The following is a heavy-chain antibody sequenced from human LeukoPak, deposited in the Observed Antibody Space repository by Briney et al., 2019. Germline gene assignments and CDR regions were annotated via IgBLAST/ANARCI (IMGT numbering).Heavy chain of an antibody. V-gene: IGHV3-30-3*01. Sequence: GGSLRLSCAASGFTYSSYAMRWVRQAPGKGLEWVAVISYDGSNKYYADSVKGRFTISRDNSKNTLYLQMNSLRAEDTAVYYCARDLRRCSGGSCYSHYYGMDVWGQGTTVTVSS. CDR1: GFTYSSYA. J-gene: IGHJ6*02. D-gene: IGHD2-15*01. CDR3: ARDLRRCSGGSCYSHYYGMDV. CDR2: ISYDGSNK.